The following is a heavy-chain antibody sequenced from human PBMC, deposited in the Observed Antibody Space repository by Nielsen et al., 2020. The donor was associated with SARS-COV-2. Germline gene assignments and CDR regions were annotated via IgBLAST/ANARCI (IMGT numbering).Heavy chain of an antibody. CDR1: GFTFSTYA. CDR3: AKARAGRYPLSRILDN. CDR2: IGDDGTGI. Sequence: GESLKISCAASGFTFSTYAMNWVRQAPGKGLEWVSVIGDDGTGINYANSVKGRFTISRDNSKNTLYLQMNSLRAEDTAVYYCAKARAGRYPLSRILDNWAQGTLVTVSA. V-gene: IGHV3-23*01. D-gene: IGHD2-21*01. J-gene: IGHJ4*02.